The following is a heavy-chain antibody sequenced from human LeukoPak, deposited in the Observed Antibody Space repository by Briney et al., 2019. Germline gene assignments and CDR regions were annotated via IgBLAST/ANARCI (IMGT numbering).Heavy chain of an antibody. CDR2: IYTSGST. J-gene: IGHJ4*02. CDR3: ARHPDFCSGSYLDY. Sequence: PSETLSLTCTVSGGSISSYYWRWIRQPAGKGLEWIGRIYTSGSTNYNPSLTSRVTMSVDTSKNQLSPTLRPVTAADTAVYYVARHPDFCSGSYLDYWGQGTMASVCS. D-gene: IGHD3-10*02. V-gene: IGHV4-4*07. CDR1: GGSISSYY.